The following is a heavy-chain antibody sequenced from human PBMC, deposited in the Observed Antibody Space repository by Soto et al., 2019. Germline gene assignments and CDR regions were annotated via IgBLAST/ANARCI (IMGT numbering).Heavy chain of an antibody. Sequence: PSETLSLTCTVSGGSISSGGYYWSWIRQHPGKGLEWIGYIYYSGSTYYNPSLKSRVTISVDTSKNQFSLKLSSVTAADTAVYYCARDKHRNTMVVTAIRGNYYYGMDVWGQGTTVTVSS. CDR3: ARDKHRNTMVVTAIRGNYYYGMDV. CDR2: IYYSGST. J-gene: IGHJ6*02. D-gene: IGHD2-21*02. V-gene: IGHV4-31*03. CDR1: GGSISSGGYY.